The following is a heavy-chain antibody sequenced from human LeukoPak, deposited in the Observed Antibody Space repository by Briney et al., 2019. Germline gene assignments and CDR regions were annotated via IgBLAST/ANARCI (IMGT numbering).Heavy chain of an antibody. CDR1: GFTFSNYA. Sequence: GGSLRLSCAASGFTFSNYAMYWVRQAPGKGLEWVAVISYDGSNKYYADSVKGRFTISRDNSKNTLYLQMNSLRAEDTAVYYCAKGASLNWGQGTLVTVSS. CDR3: AKGASLN. J-gene: IGHJ4*02. V-gene: IGHV3-30-3*01. CDR2: ISYDGSNK.